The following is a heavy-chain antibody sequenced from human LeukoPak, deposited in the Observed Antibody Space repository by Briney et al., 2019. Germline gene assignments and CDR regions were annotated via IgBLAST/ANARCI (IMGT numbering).Heavy chain of an antibody. V-gene: IGHV4-4*07. CDR1: GGSISSYY. Sequence: SETLSLTCTVSGGSISSYYWSWIRQPAGKGLEWIGRIYTSGSTNYNPSLKSRVTMSVDTSKNQFSLKLSSVTAADTAVYYCARDGITMVRGVIIPDAFDIWGQGTMVTVSS. D-gene: IGHD3-10*01. CDR2: IYTSGST. CDR3: ARDGITMVRGVIIPDAFDI. J-gene: IGHJ3*02.